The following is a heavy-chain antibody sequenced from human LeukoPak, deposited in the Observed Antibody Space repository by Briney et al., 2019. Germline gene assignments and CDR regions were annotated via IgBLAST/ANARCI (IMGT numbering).Heavy chain of an antibody. CDR3: ARDRGGDGYRPFDY. Sequence: PSETLSLTCAVSGGSISSSNWWSWVRQPPGKGLEWIGEIYHSGSTNYNPSLKSRVTISPDKSKNQFSLNLSSVTAADTAVYYCARDRGGDGYRPFDYWGQGTLVTVPS. D-gene: IGHD5-24*01. CDR1: GGSISSSNW. V-gene: IGHV4-4*02. J-gene: IGHJ4*02. CDR2: IYHSGST.